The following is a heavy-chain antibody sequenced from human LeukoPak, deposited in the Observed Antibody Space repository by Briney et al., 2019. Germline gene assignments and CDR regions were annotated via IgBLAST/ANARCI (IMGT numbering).Heavy chain of an antibody. CDR2: ISYDGSNK. J-gene: IGHJ6*04. D-gene: IGHD3-3*01. V-gene: IGHV3-30*18. CDR1: GFTFSSYG. Sequence: GGSLSLSCAASGFTFSSYGMHWVRQAPGKGLEWVAVISYDGSNKYYADCVKGRFTISRDNSKNTLYLQMNGLRAEDTAVYYCAKGEEWLLASYYYYGMDVWGEGTTVNVSS. CDR3: AKGEEWLLASYYYYGMDV.